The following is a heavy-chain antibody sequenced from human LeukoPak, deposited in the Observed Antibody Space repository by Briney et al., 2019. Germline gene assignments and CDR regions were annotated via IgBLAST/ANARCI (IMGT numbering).Heavy chain of an antibody. Sequence: SETLSLTCTVSGGSISSYYWSWIRQPPGKGLEWIGYIYYSGRTNYNPSLKSRVTISVDTSKNQFSLKLSPVTAADTAVNYCAGTTMVRGTADWFDPWGQGTLVTVSS. J-gene: IGHJ5*02. CDR2: IYYSGRT. D-gene: IGHD3-10*01. CDR3: AGTTMVRGTADWFDP. CDR1: GGSISSYY. V-gene: IGHV4-59*01.